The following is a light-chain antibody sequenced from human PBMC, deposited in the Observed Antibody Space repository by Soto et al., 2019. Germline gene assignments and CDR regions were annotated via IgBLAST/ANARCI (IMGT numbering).Light chain of an antibody. J-gene: IGKJ4*01. V-gene: IGKV3D-20*01. Sequence: DILLTQSPATLSLSPGERATLSCGASQSITNNYLAWYQQKPGLAPRLLIYDTSKRATGIPDRFSGSGSGTYFTLTISRLEPEDFAVYYCQQYGSLITFGGGTKVEIK. CDR3: QQYGSLIT. CDR2: DTS. CDR1: QSITNNY.